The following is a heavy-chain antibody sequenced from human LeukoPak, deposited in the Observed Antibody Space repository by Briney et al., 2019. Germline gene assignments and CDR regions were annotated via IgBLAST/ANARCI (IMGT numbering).Heavy chain of an antibody. V-gene: IGHV3-30*18. D-gene: IGHD3-22*01. CDR1: GFTFSSYG. Sequence: GGSLRLSCAASGFTFSSYGMHWVRQAPGKGLEWVAVISYDGSNKYYADSVKGRFTISRDNSKNTLYLQMNSLRAEDTAVYYCAKGAEAMIVVVAPFDYWGQGTLVTVSS. CDR3: AKGAEAMIVVVAPFDY. CDR2: ISYDGSNK. J-gene: IGHJ4*02.